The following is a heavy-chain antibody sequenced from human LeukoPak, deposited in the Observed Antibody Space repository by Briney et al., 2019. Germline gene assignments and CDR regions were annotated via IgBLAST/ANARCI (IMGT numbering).Heavy chain of an antibody. J-gene: IGHJ3*02. Sequence: SVKVSCKASGYTFTSYAMNWVRQAPGQGLEWMGGIIPIFGTANYAQKFQGRVTITADESTSTAYMELSSLRSEDTAVYYCARTYYYDSSGIPPIWGQGTMVTVSS. CDR3: ARTYYYDSSGIPPI. D-gene: IGHD3-22*01. V-gene: IGHV1-69*13. CDR2: IIPIFGTA. CDR1: GYTFTSYA.